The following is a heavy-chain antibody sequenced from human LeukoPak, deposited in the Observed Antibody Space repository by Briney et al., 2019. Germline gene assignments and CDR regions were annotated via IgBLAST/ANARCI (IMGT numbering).Heavy chain of an antibody. J-gene: IGHJ4*02. D-gene: IGHD5-12*01. CDR1: GFTFSSYA. Sequence: GGSLRLSCAASGFTFSSYAMSWVRQAPGKGLEWVSAISGSGGSTYYADSVKGRFTISRDNSKNTLYLQMNSLRAEDTAVYYCAKDSLSGYDSQPSNWGQGTLVTVSS. CDR3: AKDSLSGYDSQPSN. CDR2: ISGSGGST. V-gene: IGHV3-23*01.